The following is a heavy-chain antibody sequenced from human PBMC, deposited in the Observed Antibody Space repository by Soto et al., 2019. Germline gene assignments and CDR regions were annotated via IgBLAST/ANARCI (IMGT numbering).Heavy chain of an antibody. CDR2: IYWDDDR. Sequence: QITLKESCPTLVKPTQTLTLTCTFSGFSLSTSGVGVGWIRQPPGKALEWLALIYWDDDRRYSPSLKSRLTITKDTSKHPVFLTMTNMNPVDTATYYCAQAVGHYDYWGQGALVTVSS. J-gene: IGHJ4*02. CDR3: AQAVGHYDY. V-gene: IGHV2-5*02. D-gene: IGHD1-26*01. CDR1: GFSLSTSGVG.